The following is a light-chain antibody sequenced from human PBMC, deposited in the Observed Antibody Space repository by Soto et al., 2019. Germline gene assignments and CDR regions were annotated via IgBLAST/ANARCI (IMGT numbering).Light chain of an antibody. CDR3: LQHNDYPRT. CDR2: EAS. J-gene: IGKJ4*01. CDR1: QGINND. Sequence: DIQMTQSPSSLSASVGARVTISCRVRQGINNDLGWYQQKPGKAPKRLIYEASNLQSGVPSRFSGSGSGTEFTLTISSLQPEDFATYYCLQHNDYPRTFGGGTQVAIK. V-gene: IGKV1-17*01.